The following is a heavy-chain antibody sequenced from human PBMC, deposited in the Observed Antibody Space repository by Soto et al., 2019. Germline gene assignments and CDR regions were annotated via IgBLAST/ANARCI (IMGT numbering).Heavy chain of an antibody. J-gene: IGHJ4*02. CDR2: INAGNGST. D-gene: IGHD3-22*01. CDR3: AISYYDSSWSHDY. Sequence: GASVKVSCKASGYTFTSYAMHWVRQAPGQRLEWMGWINAGNGSTKYSQKFQGRVTMTRDTSASTVYMELSSLRSEDTAVYYCAISYYDSSWSHDYWGQGTLVTVSS. V-gene: IGHV1-3*01. CDR1: GYTFTSYA.